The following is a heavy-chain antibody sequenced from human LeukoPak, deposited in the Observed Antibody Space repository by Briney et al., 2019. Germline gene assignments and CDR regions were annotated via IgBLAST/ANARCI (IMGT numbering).Heavy chain of an antibody. D-gene: IGHD3-10*01. CDR1: GFTFSSYS. Sequence: PGGSLRLSCAASGFTFSSYSMNWVRQAPGKGLEWVSSISSSSSYIYYADPVKGRFTISRDNAKNSLYLQMNSLRAEDTAVYYCARDDRVRGVIIRVFDYWGQGTLVTVSS. V-gene: IGHV3-21*01. CDR3: ARDDRVRGVIIRVFDY. CDR2: ISSSSSYI. J-gene: IGHJ4*02.